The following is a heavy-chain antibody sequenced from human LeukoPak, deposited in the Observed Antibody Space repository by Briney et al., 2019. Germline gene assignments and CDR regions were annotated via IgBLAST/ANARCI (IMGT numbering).Heavy chain of an antibody. CDR3: AKIANQDDSSGYYLPGFYMDV. CDR2: VSYDDTSK. Sequence: GGSLRLSCAASGFIFSSYSMHWIRQAPGKGLEWVAIVSYDDTSKIYADSVKGRFTISRDNSKNTLYLQMNSLRAEDTAVYYCAKIANQDDSSGYYLPGFYMDVWGKGTTVTVSS. D-gene: IGHD3-22*01. J-gene: IGHJ6*03. CDR1: GFIFSSYS. V-gene: IGHV3-30*04.